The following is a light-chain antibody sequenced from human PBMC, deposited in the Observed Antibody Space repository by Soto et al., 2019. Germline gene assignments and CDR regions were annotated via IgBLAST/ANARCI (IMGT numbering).Light chain of an antibody. CDR3: AAWDDSPSVHVA. Sequence: QSVLTQPPSASGAPGQGVTISCSGSSFNIGSNYVYWYQQFPGTAPKLLIYRNNQRPSGVPDRFSGSKSGTSASLAISGLRSEDEAEYHCAAWDDSPSVHVAFGGGTKVTVL. V-gene: IGLV1-47*01. CDR1: SFNIGSNY. CDR2: RNN. J-gene: IGLJ2*01.